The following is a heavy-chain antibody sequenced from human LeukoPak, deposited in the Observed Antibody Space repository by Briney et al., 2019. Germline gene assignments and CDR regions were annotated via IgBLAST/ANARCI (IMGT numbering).Heavy chain of an antibody. J-gene: IGHJ6*02. CDR1: GYTFTSYG. Sequence: ASVKVSCKASGYTFTSYGISWVRQAPGQGLEWMGWISAYNGNTNYAQKFQGRVTITADKSTSTAYMELSSLRSEDTAVYYCATQWEPRYGMDVWGQGTTVTVSS. CDR2: ISAYNGNT. CDR3: ATQWEPRYGMDV. D-gene: IGHD1-26*01. V-gene: IGHV1-18*01.